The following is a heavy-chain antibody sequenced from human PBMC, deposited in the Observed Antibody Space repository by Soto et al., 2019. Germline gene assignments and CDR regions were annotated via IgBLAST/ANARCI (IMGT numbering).Heavy chain of an antibody. D-gene: IGHD2-2*01. J-gene: IGHJ4*02. V-gene: IGHV3-15*01. Sequence: GGSLRLSCAASGFTFSNAWMSWVRQAPGKGLEWVGRIKSKTDGGTTDYAAPVKGRFTISRDDSKNTLYLQMNSLKTGDTAVYYCTTDMEYCSSTSCPPFFDYWGQGTLVTVSS. CDR2: IKSKTDGGTT. CDR3: TTDMEYCSSTSCPPFFDY. CDR1: GFTFSNAW.